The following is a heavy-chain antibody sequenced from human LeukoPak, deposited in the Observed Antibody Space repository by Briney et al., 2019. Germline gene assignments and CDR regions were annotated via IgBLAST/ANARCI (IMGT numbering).Heavy chain of an antibody. D-gene: IGHD3-10*01. Sequence: SETLSLTCTVSGGSISSYYWSWIRQPPGKGLEWIGYIYYSGSTYYNPSLKSRVTISVDTSKNQFSLKLSSVTAADTAVYYCARDLEVKGSGAGTDVWGQGTTVTVSS. J-gene: IGHJ6*02. CDR2: IYYSGST. V-gene: IGHV4-30-4*01. CDR1: GGSISSYY. CDR3: ARDLEVKGSGAGTDV.